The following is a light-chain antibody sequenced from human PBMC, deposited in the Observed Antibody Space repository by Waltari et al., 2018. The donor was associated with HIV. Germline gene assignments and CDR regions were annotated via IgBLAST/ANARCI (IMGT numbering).Light chain of an antibody. CDR3: ASWDDSLGGLWV. CDR2: RND. CDR1: GSSIGTNY. J-gene: IGLJ3*02. V-gene: IGLV1-47*01. Sequence: QSVLTQPPSASGTPGQRVTISCSGTGSSIGTNYVFWYQQLPGTSPRLLIYRNDVRPSGVPARVSGSKSGPSASLAISGLRSEDEASYYCASWDDSLGGLWVFGGGTKLTVL.